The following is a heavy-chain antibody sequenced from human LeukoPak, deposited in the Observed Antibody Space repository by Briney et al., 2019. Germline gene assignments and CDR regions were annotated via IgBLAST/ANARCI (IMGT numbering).Heavy chain of an antibody. D-gene: IGHD6-6*01. V-gene: IGHV3-33*01. CDR3: ARDGVSGIAARPLFDPMDV. J-gene: IGHJ6*02. Sequence: GGSLRLSCAASGFTFSSYGMHWVRQAPGKGLEWVAVIWYDGSNKYYADSVKGRFTISRDNSKNTLYLQMNSLRAEDTAVYYCARDGVSGIAARPLFDPMDVWGQGTTVTVSS. CDR2: IWYDGSNK. CDR1: GFTFSSYG.